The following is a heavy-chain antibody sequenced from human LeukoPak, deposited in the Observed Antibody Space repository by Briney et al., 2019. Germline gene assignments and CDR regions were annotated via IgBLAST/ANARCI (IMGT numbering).Heavy chain of an antibody. CDR1: GFTFRSYW. D-gene: IGHD5-12*01. Sequence: PGGSLRLSFAASGFTFRSYWMSWVRQAPGKGLEWAANIKPDGSEKYFLDSVRGRFTISRDNAKNSLFLQMDSLRVEDTAVYYCVREGEYSRDNWGKGTLVTVSS. CDR2: IKPDGSEK. V-gene: IGHV3-7*01. J-gene: IGHJ4*02. CDR3: VREGEYSRDN.